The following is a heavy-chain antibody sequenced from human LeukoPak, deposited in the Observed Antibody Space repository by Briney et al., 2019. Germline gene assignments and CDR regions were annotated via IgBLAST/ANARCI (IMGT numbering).Heavy chain of an antibody. D-gene: IGHD4-11*01. CDR1: GYTFTSYD. J-gene: IGHJ6*03. CDR3: ARARDYSNWFLGGHYYYYYMDV. CDR2: MNPNSGNT. Sequence: ASVKVSCKASGYTFTSYDINWVRQATGQGLEWMGWMNPNSGNTGYAQKFQGRVTITRNTSISTAYMELSSLRSEDTAVYYCARARDYSNWFLGGHYYYYYMDVWGKGTTVTVSS. V-gene: IGHV1-8*03.